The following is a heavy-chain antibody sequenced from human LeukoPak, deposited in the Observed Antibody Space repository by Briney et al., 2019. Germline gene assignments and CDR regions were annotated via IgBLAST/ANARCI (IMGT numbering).Heavy chain of an antibody. V-gene: IGHV3-11*04. D-gene: IGHD3-9*01. CDR1: GFTFSDYY. CDR3: ARDRTRFSGYYDILTGYSSFDY. CDR2: ISSSGSTI. J-gene: IGHJ4*02. Sequence: PGGSLRLSCAASGFTFSDYYMSWIRQAPGKGLEWVSYISSSGSTIYYADSVRGRFTISRDNAKNSLYLQMDSLRAEDTAVYYCARDRTRFSGYYDILTGYSSFDYWGQGTLVTVSS.